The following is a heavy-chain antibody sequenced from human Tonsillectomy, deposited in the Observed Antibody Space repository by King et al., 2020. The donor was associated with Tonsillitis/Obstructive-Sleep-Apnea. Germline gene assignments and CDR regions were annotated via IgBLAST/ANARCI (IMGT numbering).Heavy chain of an antibody. D-gene: IGHD4-11*01. V-gene: IGHV4-59*08. CDR3: AGLTTVRNYYYYMDV. CDR2: IYYSGST. Sequence: QLQESGPGLVKPSETLSLTCTVSGGSISSYYWSWFRQPPGKGLEWIGDIYYSGSTNYNPSLKSRVTISVDTSKNQFSLKLSSVTAADTAVYYCAGLTTVRNYYYYMDVWGKGTTVTVSS. J-gene: IGHJ6*03. CDR1: GGSISSYY.